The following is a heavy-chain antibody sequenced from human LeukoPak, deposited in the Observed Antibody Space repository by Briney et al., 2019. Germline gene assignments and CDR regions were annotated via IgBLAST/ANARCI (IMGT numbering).Heavy chain of an antibody. D-gene: IGHD3-10*01. CDR3: ATGYYFGSGSYGYLDY. CDR1: GFTVSSNY. J-gene: IGHJ4*02. CDR2: IYSSGDA. Sequence: GGSLRLSCAASGFTVSSNYMSWVRQPPGKGLQWVALIYSSGDAYTPDSVKGRFTISRDDSENTLYLQMDSLRAEDTAVYYCATGYYFGSGSYGYLDYWGQGTLVTVSS. V-gene: IGHV3-53*01.